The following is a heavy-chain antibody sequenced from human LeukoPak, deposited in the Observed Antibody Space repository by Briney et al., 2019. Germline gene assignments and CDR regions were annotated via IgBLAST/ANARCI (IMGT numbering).Heavy chain of an antibody. CDR1: GYTFTSNY. Sequence: ASVKVSCKAFGYTFTSNYMHWVRQAPGQGPEWMGVISPSGGSTTYAQKFQGRVTLTRDTSTSTAYMELRSLRSDDTAVYHCARDEYYYASGISAGIDYWGQGTLVTVSS. V-gene: IGHV1-46*01. CDR3: ARDEYYYASGISAGIDY. J-gene: IGHJ4*02. D-gene: IGHD3-10*01. CDR2: ISPSGGST.